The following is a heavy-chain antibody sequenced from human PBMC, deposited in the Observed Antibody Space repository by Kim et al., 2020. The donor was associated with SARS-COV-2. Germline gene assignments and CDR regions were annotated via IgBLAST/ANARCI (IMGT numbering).Heavy chain of an antibody. J-gene: IGHJ4*02. CDR2: ISYDGSNK. V-gene: IGHV3-30*18. Sequence: GGSLRLSCAASGFTFSSYGMHWVRQAPGKGLEWVAVISYDGSNKYYADSVKGRFTISRDNSKNTLYLQMNSLRAEDTAVYYCAKDQLGVDYYFDYWGQGTLVTVSS. D-gene: IGHD1-1*01. CDR3: AKDQLGVDYYFDY. CDR1: GFTFSSYG.